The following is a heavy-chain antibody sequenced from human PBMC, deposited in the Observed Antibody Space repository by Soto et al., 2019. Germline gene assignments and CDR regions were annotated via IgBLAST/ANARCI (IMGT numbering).Heavy chain of an antibody. V-gene: IGHV3-15*01. CDR1: GFNLSHPW. CDR3: TTRIYYDILTGYHDVAY. D-gene: IGHD3-9*01. CDR2: IKSKTDGGTA. J-gene: IGHJ4*02. Sequence: PGGSLRLSCAASGFNLSHPWMTWVRQAAGKGLQWVGRIKSKTDGGTADYAAPVKGRFTISRDDSKNTVYLQMNSLKTEDTAVYYCTTRIYYDILTGYHDVAYWGQGTLVTVSS.